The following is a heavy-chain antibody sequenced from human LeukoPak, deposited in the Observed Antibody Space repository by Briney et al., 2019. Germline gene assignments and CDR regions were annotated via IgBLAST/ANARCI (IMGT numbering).Heavy chain of an antibody. CDR3: VSFYETY. V-gene: IGHV3-74*01. J-gene: IGHJ4*02. CDR2: INGDGSWT. CDR1: GNYW. Sequence: GGSLRLSCAASGNYWMHWVRQAPGKGLVWVSHINGDGSWTSYADSVKGRFTISKDNAKNTVYLQMSNLRAEDTAVYYCVSFYETYWGRGTLVTVSS. D-gene: IGHD2-2*01.